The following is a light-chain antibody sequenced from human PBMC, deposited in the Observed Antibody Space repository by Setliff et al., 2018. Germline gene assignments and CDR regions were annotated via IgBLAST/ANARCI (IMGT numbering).Light chain of an antibody. CDR2: EVN. V-gene: IGLV2-14*01. J-gene: IGLJ1*01. CDR1: SSDVGAFKY. Sequence: QSVLTQPASVSGSPGQSITISCTGTSSDVGAFKYVSWYQQHPGKAPKLMIYEVNNRPSGVSNRFSGSKSGNTASLTISGLQGEDEADYYCYSCTITSTLLFGTGTKGTVL. CDR3: YSCTITSTLL.